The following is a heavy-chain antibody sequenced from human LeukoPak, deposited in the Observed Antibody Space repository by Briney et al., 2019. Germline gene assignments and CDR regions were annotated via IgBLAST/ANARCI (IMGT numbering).Heavy chain of an antibody. D-gene: IGHD5-24*01. CDR2: ISGSGTTT. CDR3: VKDRGWLQLGVWDY. Sequence: PGGSLILSCAASVFTFTSYAMTWVRQAPGKGLEWVSSISGSGTTTYYEDSVKGRLTISRAISKNALFLQMNSLRAEDTAVYYCVKDRGWLQLGVWDYWGEGTLVTVSS. V-gene: IGHV3-23*01. CDR1: VFTFTSYA. J-gene: IGHJ4*02.